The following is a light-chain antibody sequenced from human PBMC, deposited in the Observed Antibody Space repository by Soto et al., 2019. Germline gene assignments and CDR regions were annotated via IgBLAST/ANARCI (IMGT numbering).Light chain of an antibody. CDR3: SSYTSSSTPYV. J-gene: IGLJ1*01. Sequence: QSVLTQPASVSGSPGQSITISCTGTSNNVGGYNYVSWYQQHPGKAPKLMIYDVSNLPSGVSNRFSGSKSGNTASLTISWLQAEDEADYYCSSYTSSSTPYVFGTGTKVTVL. V-gene: IGLV2-14*01. CDR2: DVS. CDR1: SNNVGGYNY.